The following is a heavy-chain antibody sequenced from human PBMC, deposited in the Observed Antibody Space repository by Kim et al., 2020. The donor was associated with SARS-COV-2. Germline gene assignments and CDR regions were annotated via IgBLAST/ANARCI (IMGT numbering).Heavy chain of an antibody. J-gene: IGHJ6*02. V-gene: IGHV1-69*13. Sequence: SVKVSCKASGGTFSSYAISWVRQAPGQGLEWMGGIIPIFGTANYAQKFQGRVTITADESTSTAYMELSSLRSEDTAVYYCAGGNSDPITDYYYYGMDVWGQGTMVTVSS. CDR1: GGTFSSYA. D-gene: IGHD2-21*02. CDR3: AGGNSDPITDYYYYGMDV. CDR2: IIPIFGTA.